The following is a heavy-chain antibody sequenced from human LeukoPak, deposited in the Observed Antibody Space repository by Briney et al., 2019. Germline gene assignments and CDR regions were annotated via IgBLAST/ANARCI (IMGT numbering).Heavy chain of an antibody. D-gene: IGHD3-3*01. V-gene: IGHV3-48*01. CDR2: ISSSRRAI. J-gene: IGHJ6*03. CDR3: AREGCYYDSGSGPEPCYNYYMAV. Sequence: GGSLTLSCAASGFSFSSFGFNWVRQAPGKGLERISYISSSRRAIFYADSVRGRFTVSRENAKNSLFMEMSSLRAEDTAVYYCAREGCYYDSGSGPEPCYNYYMAVWGKGTTVTVSS. CDR1: GFSFSSFG.